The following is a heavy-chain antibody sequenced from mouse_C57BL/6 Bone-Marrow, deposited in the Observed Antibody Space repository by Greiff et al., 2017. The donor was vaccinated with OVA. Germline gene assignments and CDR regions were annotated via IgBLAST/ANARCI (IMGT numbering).Heavy chain of an antibody. CDR2: INPSSGYT. Sequence: QVQLKESGADLAKPGASVKLSGKASGYTFTSYWMHWVKQRPGQGLEWIGYINPSSGYTKYNQKFKDKATLTADESSSTAYMQLSSLTYEDSAVYYCARGSFDYWGQGTTLTVSS. J-gene: IGHJ2*01. CDR3: ARGSFDY. CDR1: GYTFTSYW. V-gene: IGHV1-7*01.